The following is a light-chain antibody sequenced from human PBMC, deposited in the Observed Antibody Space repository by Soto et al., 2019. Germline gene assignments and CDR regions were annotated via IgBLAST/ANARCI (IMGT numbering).Light chain of an antibody. J-gene: IGLJ2*01. CDR1: SSNIGNNY. Sequence: QSVLTQPPSVSAAPGQKVTLSCSGSSSNIGNNYVSWYQQLPGTAPKLLIYDNNKRPSRIPDRFSGSKSGTSATVGITGLQTGDEADYYCGTWDSSLSAVVFGGGTKLTVL. CDR3: GTWDSSLSAVV. V-gene: IGLV1-51*01. CDR2: DNN.